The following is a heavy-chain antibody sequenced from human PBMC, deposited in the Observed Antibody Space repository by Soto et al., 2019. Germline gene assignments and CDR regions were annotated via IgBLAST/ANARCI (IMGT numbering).Heavy chain of an antibody. D-gene: IGHD6-19*01. J-gene: IGHJ1*01. CDR3: VKDPSFGGWYGYFLH. CDR1: GFIFSDYA. CDR2: ISDNGGST. V-gene: IGHV3-64D*08. Sequence: HPGGSLRLSCSASGFIFSDYAMHWVRLAPGKGLEFVSAISDNGGSTYYPASVRGRFTISRDNSKNTVYLQMSSLRAEDTAVYYCVKDPSFGGWYGYFLHWGQGTLVTVSS.